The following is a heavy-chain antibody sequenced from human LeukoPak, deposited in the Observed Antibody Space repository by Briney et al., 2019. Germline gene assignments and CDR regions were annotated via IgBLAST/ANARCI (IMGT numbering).Heavy chain of an antibody. Sequence: SETLSLTCTVSGYSISSGYYWGWIRQPPGKGLEWIGTIYYSGSTYYNPPLESRVTISVDTSKNQFFLRLSSVTAADTAVYYCARDPGFITIAGSTRLDAFDIWGQGTLVSVSS. V-gene: IGHV4-38-2*02. CDR2: IYYSGST. CDR3: ARDPGFITIAGSTRLDAFDI. CDR1: GYSISSGYY. J-gene: IGHJ3*02. D-gene: IGHD3-9*01.